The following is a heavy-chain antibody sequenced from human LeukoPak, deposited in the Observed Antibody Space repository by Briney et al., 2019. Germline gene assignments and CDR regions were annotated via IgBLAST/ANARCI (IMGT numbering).Heavy chain of an antibody. J-gene: IGHJ4*02. CDR2: IIPIFGTA. CDR1: GGTSSSYA. D-gene: IGHD6-19*01. Sequence: SVKVSCKASGGTSSSYAISWVRQAPGQGLEWMGGIIPIFGTANYAQKFQGRVTITTDESTSTAYMELSSLRSEDTAVYYCARATYSSGWYLLYYFDYWGQGTLVTVSS. CDR3: ARATYSSGWYLLYYFDY. V-gene: IGHV1-69*05.